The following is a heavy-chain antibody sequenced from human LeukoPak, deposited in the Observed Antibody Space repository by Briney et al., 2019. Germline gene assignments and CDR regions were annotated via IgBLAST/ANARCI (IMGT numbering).Heavy chain of an antibody. Sequence: SETLSLTCAAYGGSFSGYYWSWIRQPPGKGLEWIGEINHSGSTNYNPSLKSRVTISVDTSKNQFSLKLSSVTAADTAVYYCARGSHYDILTGYYFFDYWGQGTLVTVSS. CDR3: ARGSHYDILTGYYFFDY. CDR1: GGSFSGYY. CDR2: INHSGST. J-gene: IGHJ4*02. D-gene: IGHD3-9*01. V-gene: IGHV4-34*01.